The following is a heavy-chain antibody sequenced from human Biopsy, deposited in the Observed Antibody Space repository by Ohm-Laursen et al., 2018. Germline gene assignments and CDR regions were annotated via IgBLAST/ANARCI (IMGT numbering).Heavy chain of an antibody. V-gene: IGHV3-9*01. Sequence: SLRLSCAASGFNFDDYAMHWIRQGPGKGLEWVAGLTWNSGTIAYAGSVRGRFTISRGSAKNSLYLQMNNLTSEDTALYYCVRSLRNYDFLDSWGQGTLVSVSS. J-gene: IGHJ4*02. CDR1: GFNFDDYA. CDR2: LTWNSGTI. CDR3: VRSLRNYDFLDS. D-gene: IGHD3-16*01.